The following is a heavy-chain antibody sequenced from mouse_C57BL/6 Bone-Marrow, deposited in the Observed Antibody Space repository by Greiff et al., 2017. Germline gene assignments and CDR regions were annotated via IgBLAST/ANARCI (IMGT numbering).Heavy chain of an antibody. CDR3: ARGRPYYFDY. CDR1: GYSITSDY. V-gene: IGHV3-8*01. Sequence: EVQLQESGPGLAKPSPTLTLTCSATGYSITSDYWNWIRKFPGNKLEYMGYISYSGSTYYNTSLKSRITITRDTSKNQYDLQLNSVTTEDTATYYFARGRPYYFDYWGQGTTLTVSS. CDR2: ISYSGST. J-gene: IGHJ2*01.